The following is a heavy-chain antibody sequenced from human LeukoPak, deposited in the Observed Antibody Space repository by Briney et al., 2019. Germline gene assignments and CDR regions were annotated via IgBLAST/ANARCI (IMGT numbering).Heavy chain of an antibody. CDR2: IYYSGST. V-gene: IGHV4-59*01. Sequence: PSETLSLTCTVSGGSISSYYWSWIRQPPGKGLEWIGYIYYSGSTNYNPSLKSRVTISVDTSKNQFSLKLSSVTAADTAVYYCARLPYYYDSSGYYLDAFDIWGQGTMVTVSS. D-gene: IGHD3-22*01. J-gene: IGHJ3*02. CDR1: GGSISSYY. CDR3: ARLPYYYDSSGYYLDAFDI.